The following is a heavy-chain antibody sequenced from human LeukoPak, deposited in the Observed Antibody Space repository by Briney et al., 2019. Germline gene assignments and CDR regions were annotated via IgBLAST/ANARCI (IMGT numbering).Heavy chain of an antibody. CDR3: AVIAVAGIFRLRFDP. V-gene: IGHV3-9*01. CDR2: ISWNSGSI. J-gene: IGHJ5*02. D-gene: IGHD6-19*01. CDR1: GFTFDDYA. Sequence: GRSLRLSCAASGFTFDDYAMHWVRQAPGKGLEWVSGISWNSGSIGYADSVEGRFTISRDNAKNSLYLQMNSLRAEDTALYYCAVIAVAGIFRLRFDPWGQGTLVTVSS.